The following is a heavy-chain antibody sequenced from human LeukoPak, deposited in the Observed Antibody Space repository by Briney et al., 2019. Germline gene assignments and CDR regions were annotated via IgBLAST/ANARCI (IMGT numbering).Heavy chain of an antibody. CDR3: ARDPGADRGSP. Sequence: ASVKVSCKASGYTCTGYFMHWVRQAPGQGLEWMGWINPNSGGTNYAQKFHGRVTMTRYTSISTAYMELSRRRADDTAVYYCARDPGADRGSPWGQGTMVTVSS. CDR1: GYTCTGYF. D-gene: IGHD1-26*01. V-gene: IGHV1-2*02. J-gene: IGHJ3*01. CDR2: INPNSGGT.